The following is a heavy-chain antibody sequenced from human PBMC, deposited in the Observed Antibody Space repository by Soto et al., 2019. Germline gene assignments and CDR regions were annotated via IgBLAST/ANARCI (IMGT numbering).Heavy chain of an antibody. CDR2: FYYSENT. Sequence: PSETLSLTCSVSGGSISSKSYSWGWIRQPPGKGLEWIGTFYYSENTYYNPSLKSPVTISVDTSKNQFSLKLSSVTAADTAVYYCAKLSGYWSGNSWHGDYVMGVWGQGTTGTVS. J-gene: IGHJ6*02. CDR1: GGSISSKSYS. CDR3: AKLSGYWSGNSWHGDYVMGV. V-gene: IGHV4-39*01. D-gene: IGHD3-3*01.